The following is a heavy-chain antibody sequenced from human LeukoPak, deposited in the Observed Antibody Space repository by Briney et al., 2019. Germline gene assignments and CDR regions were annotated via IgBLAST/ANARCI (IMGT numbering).Heavy chain of an antibody. V-gene: IGHV4-34*01. CDR2: INHDGST. CDR3: ARGARYLGWFVVGRPPSEYYLDN. CDR1: GGSFSGHY. D-gene: IGHD3-3*01. J-gene: IGHJ4*02. Sequence: SETLSLTCAVYGGSFSGHYWNWIPQPPGKGLEWIGGINHDGSTNSNPSLRSRVTISVDTSKNQFSLRLTSVSAADTAVYYCARGARYLGWFVVGRPPSEYYLDNWGQGTQVTVSS.